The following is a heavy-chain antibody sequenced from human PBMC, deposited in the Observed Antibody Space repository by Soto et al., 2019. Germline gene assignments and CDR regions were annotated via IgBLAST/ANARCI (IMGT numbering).Heavy chain of an antibody. Sequence: PSETLSLTCTVSGGSVSSGSYYWSWTRQPPGKGLEWIGYIYYSGSTNYNPSLKSRVTISVDTSKNQFSLKLSSVTAADTAVYYCTRTINFGLPGNGMDVWGQGTTVTVSS. CDR2: IYYSGST. CDR3: TRTINFGLPGNGMDV. J-gene: IGHJ6*02. V-gene: IGHV4-61*01. CDR1: GGSVSSGSYY. D-gene: IGHD3-16*01.